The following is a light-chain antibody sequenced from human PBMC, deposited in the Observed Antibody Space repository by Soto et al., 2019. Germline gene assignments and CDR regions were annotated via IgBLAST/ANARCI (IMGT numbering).Light chain of an antibody. CDR2: LNSDGSH. J-gene: IGLJ2*01. CDR3: QTWGTGIQV. V-gene: IGLV4-69*01. Sequence: QPVLTQSPSASASLGASVKLTCTLSSGHSSYALAWHQQQPEKGPRYLMKLNSDGSHSKGDGIPDRFSGSSSGDERYLPISSLQSEDEADYYCQTWGTGIQVFGGGTKLTVL. CDR1: SGHSSYA.